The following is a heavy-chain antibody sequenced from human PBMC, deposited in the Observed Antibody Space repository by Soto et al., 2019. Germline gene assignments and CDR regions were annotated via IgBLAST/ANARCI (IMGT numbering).Heavy chain of an antibody. J-gene: IGHJ6*02. Sequence: PSETLSLTCTVSGGSISSYYWSWIRQPPGKGLEWIGYIYYSGSTNYNPSLKSRVTISVDTSKNQFSLKLSSVTAADTAVYYCARWHTSSPPHSGMDVCGQATTVTVSS. D-gene: IGHD2-2*01. CDR3: ARWHTSSPPHSGMDV. V-gene: IGHV4-59*01. CDR2: IYYSGST. CDR1: GGSISSYY.